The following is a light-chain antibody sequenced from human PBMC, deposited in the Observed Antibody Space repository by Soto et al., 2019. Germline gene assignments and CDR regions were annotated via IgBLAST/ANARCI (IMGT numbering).Light chain of an antibody. Sequence: DIVMTQSPATLSVSPGERATLSGRAGQGVTPNFAWYQQKSGQSPRLLIYDVSIRATGVPARFSGTGSETDFTLTISGLQSEDFAIYFCQQYHNWPFTFGQGTRLEIK. CDR2: DVS. CDR1: QGVTPN. V-gene: IGKV3-15*01. J-gene: IGKJ5*01. CDR3: QQYHNWPFT.